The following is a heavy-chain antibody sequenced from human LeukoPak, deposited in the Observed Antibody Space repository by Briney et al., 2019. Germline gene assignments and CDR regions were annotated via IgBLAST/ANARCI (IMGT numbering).Heavy chain of an antibody. CDR3: SISEYQPPNYYYYYMDV. J-gene: IGHJ6*03. CDR2: INPNSGGT. D-gene: IGHD2-2*01. V-gene: IGHV1-2*02. Sequence: ASVKVSCKASGYTFTGYYMHWVRQAPGQGLEWMGWINPNSGGTNYAQKFQGRVTMARDTSISTAYMELSRLRSDDTAVYYCSISEYQPPNYYYYYMDVWGKGTTVTVSS. CDR1: GYTFTGYY.